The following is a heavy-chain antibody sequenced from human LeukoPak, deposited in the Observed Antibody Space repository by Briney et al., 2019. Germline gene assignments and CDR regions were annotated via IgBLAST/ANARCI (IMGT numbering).Heavy chain of an antibody. CDR2: ISSSSSYI. J-gene: IGHJ6*03. V-gene: IGHV3-21*01. D-gene: IGHD3-10*01. Sequence: GGSLRLSCAASGFTFSSYSLNWVRQAPGKGLEWVSSISSSSSYIYYVDSVKGRFTISRDNAKNSLYLQMNSLRAEDTAVYYCARDRTIPGVIITGDYYYYYMDVWGKGTTVTVSS. CDR1: GFTFSSYS. CDR3: ARDRTIPGVIITGDYYYYYMDV.